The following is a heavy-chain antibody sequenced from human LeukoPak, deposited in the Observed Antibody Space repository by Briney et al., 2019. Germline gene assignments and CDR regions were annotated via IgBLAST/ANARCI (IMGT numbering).Heavy chain of an antibody. CDR2: FDPEDGET. CDR3: ATVLYGRLWLLLDLYFQH. D-gene: IGHD3-22*01. J-gene: IGHJ1*01. CDR1: GYTLTELS. Sequence: ASVKVSCKVSGYTLTELSMHWVRQAPGKGLEWMGGFDPEDGETIYAQKFQGRVTMTEDTSTDTAYMELSSLRSEDTAVYYCATVLYGRLWLLLDLYFQHWGQGTLVTVSS. V-gene: IGHV1-24*01.